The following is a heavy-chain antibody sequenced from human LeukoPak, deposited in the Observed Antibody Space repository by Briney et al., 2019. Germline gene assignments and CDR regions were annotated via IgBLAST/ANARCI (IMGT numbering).Heavy chain of an antibody. J-gene: IGHJ4*02. V-gene: IGHV3-7*01. CDR3: ARDIVAGTVDY. D-gene: IGHD6-19*01. CDR2: IKQEGSEK. CDR1: GFTFSSYL. Sequence: GGALRLSCAASGFTFSSYLMSSVRQAPGKGLEWGANIKQEGSEKYYVDSVKGRFTISRDNAKNSLYLQMNSLRAEDTAVNYCARDIVAGTVDYWGQGTLVTVSS.